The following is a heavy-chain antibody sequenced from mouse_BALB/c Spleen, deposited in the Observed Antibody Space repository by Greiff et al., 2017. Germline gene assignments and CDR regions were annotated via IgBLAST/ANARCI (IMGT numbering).Heavy chain of an antibody. V-gene: IGHV1-5*01. J-gene: IGHJ2*01. Sequence: VHVKQSGTVLARPGASVKMSCKASGYTFTSYWMHWVKQRPGQGLEWIGAIYPGNSDTSYNQKFKGKAKLTAVTSTSTAYMELSSLTNEDSAVYYCTRGIYYGYSFDYWGQGTTLTVSS. CDR3: TRGIYYGYSFDY. CDR1: GYTFTSYW. CDR2: IYPGNSDT. D-gene: IGHD2-2*01.